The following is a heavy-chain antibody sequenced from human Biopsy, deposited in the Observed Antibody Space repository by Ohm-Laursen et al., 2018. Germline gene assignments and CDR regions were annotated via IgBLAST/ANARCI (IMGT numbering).Heavy chain of an antibody. Sequence: SVKVSCKVPGGTFSNYGVNWVRQAPGQGLEWLGGNIPILGTGNYAQKFQDRVTVAADTSTSTATMELRSLRSDDTAVYYCATKLAGYFHHWGQGTLVIVSS. V-gene: IGHV1-69*06. CDR1: GGTFSNYG. CDR2: NIPILGTG. CDR3: ATKLAGYFHH. J-gene: IGHJ1*01.